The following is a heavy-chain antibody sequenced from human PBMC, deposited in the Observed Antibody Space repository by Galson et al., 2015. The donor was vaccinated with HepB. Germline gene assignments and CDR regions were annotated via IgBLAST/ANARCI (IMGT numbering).Heavy chain of an antibody. D-gene: IGHD3-22*01. CDR1: GFTVSSNY. J-gene: IGHJ4*02. Sequence: SLRLSCAASGFTVSSNYMSWVRQAPGKGLEWVSVIYSGGSTYYADSVKGRFTISRDNSKNTLYLQMNSLRAEDTAVYYCARDMYYYDSSGYVTDDYWGQGTLVTVSS. V-gene: IGHV3-66*01. CDR3: ARDMYYYDSSGYVTDDY. CDR2: IYSGGST.